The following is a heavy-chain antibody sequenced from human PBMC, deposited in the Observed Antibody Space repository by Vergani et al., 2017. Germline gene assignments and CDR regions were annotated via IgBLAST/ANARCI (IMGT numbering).Heavy chain of an antibody. V-gene: IGHV4-34*01. CDR1: GGSFSGYY. Sequence: QVQLQQWGAGLLKPSETLSLTCAVYGGSFSGYYWSWIRQPPGKGLEWIGSIYYSGSTYYNPSLKSRVTISVDTSKNQFSLKLSSVTAADTAVYYCARQDYGDYVRDLVPFDYWGQGTLVTVSS. CDR2: IYYSGST. D-gene: IGHD4-17*01. J-gene: IGHJ4*02. CDR3: ARQDYGDYVRDLVPFDY.